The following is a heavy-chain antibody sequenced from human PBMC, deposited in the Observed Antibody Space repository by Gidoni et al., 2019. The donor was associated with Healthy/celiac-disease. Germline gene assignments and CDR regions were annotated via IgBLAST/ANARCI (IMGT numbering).Heavy chain of an antibody. Sequence: QVQLQQWGAGLLKPSETLSLTCAVYGGSFSGSYWRWIRQPPGKGLEWIGEIKHSGSTNYNPSLKSRVTISVDTSKNQFSLKLSSVTAADTAVYYCARGGGPTVTTGARYFDLWGRGTLVTVSS. CDR3: ARGGGPTVTTGARYFDL. D-gene: IGHD4-17*01. CDR1: GGSFSGSY. V-gene: IGHV4-34*01. CDR2: IKHSGST. J-gene: IGHJ2*01.